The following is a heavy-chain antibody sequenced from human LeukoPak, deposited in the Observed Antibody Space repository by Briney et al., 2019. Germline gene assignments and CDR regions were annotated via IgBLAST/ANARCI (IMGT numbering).Heavy chain of an antibody. Sequence: PGGSLRLSCAASGFTFSSYEMNWVRQAPGKGLEWVSYINSSGSTIYYADSVKGRFTISRDNAKNSLYLQMNSLRAEDTAVYYCARDKRSRWFGESTYYFDYWGQGTLVTVSS. V-gene: IGHV3-48*03. CDR2: INSSGSTI. J-gene: IGHJ4*02. CDR3: ARDKRSRWFGESTYYFDY. D-gene: IGHD3-10*01. CDR1: GFTFSSYE.